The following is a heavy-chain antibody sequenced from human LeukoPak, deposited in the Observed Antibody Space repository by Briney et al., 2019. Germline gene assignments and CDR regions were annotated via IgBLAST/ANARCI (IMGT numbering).Heavy chain of an antibody. J-gene: IGHJ4*02. D-gene: IGHD5-24*01. V-gene: IGHV3-23*01. CDR1: GYIFNSYA. CDR3: AKDLRGCSDGCN. Sequence: GGSLRLLCAAWGYIFNSYAMRWARQAPGKGLEEGTAHRGSGDSKYYAESVEGRLNNSRDNSKHTLYLQVNSQRCEDPAVFSCAKDLRGCSDGCNWGQGTLVTVSS. CDR2: HRGSGDSK.